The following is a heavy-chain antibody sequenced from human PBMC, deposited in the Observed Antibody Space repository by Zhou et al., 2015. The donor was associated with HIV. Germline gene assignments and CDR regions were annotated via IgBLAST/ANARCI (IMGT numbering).Heavy chain of an antibody. Sequence: QVLLVQSGAEVEKPGASVKVSCKTSGYAFTYYAISWVRQAPGQGLEWMGWINADNGKTNYAQKFQGRVTLTTDRSTRTAYMELRTLRSDDAAIYYCATDDIGGYHSFNYWGQGTLVSVSS. CDR1: GYAFTYYA. CDR2: INADNGKT. J-gene: IGHJ4*02. CDR3: ATDDIGGYHSFNY. D-gene: IGHD3-22*01. V-gene: IGHV1-18*01.